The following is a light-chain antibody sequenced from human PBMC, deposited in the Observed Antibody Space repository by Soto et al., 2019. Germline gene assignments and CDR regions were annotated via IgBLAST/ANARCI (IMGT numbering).Light chain of an antibody. CDR2: DVS. V-gene: IGLV2-14*01. CDR1: SSDVGGYNY. Sequence: QSVLTQPASVSGSPGQSITISCTGTSSDVGGYNYVSWYQQHPGKAPKLMIYDVSNRPSGVSNRFSGSKSGNTASLTISGLQAEHEADYYCSSYTSSSTPLYVFGTGTQLTVL. J-gene: IGLJ1*01. CDR3: SSYTSSSTPLYV.